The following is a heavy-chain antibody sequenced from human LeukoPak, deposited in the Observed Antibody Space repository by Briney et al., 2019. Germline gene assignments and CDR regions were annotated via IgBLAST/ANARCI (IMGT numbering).Heavy chain of an antibody. CDR2: IYYSGST. Sequence: SETLSFTCTVSGGSISSYYWSWIRQPPGKGLEWIGYIYYSGSTNYNPSLKSRVTISVDTSKNQFSLKLSSVTAADTAVYYCARVEAAGIDYWGQGTLVTVSS. D-gene: IGHD6-13*01. J-gene: IGHJ4*02. CDR3: ARVEAAGIDY. V-gene: IGHV4-59*01. CDR1: GGSISSYY.